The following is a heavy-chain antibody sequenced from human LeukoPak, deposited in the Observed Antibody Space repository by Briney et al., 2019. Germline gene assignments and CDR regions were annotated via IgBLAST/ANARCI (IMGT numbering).Heavy chain of an antibody. CDR3: AKDRSSTTSCSNY. Sequence: PGGSLRLSCAASGFNFSNYAMTWVRQAPGKGLEWVSAITGSSSNTYYADSVKGRFTISRDNSKNMLYLEMNSLRVEDTAIYYCAKDRSSTTSCSNYWGRRTLVTVSS. D-gene: IGHD2-2*01. CDR1: GFNFSNYA. V-gene: IGHV3-23*01. J-gene: IGHJ4*02. CDR2: ITGSSSNT.